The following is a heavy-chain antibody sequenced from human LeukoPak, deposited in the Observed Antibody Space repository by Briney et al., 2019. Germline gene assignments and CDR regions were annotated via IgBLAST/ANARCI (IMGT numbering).Heavy chain of an antibody. V-gene: IGHV4-34*01. D-gene: IGHD3-3*01. CDR3: ARVAYYDFWSGSDRPPVWFDP. CDR2: INHSGST. Sequence: SETLSLTCAVYGGSFSGYYWSWIRQPPGKGLGWIGEINHSGSTNYNPSLKSRVTISVDTSKNQFSLKLSSVTAADTAVYYCARVAYYDFWSGSDRPPVWFDPWGQGTLVTVSS. CDR1: GGSFSGYY. J-gene: IGHJ5*02.